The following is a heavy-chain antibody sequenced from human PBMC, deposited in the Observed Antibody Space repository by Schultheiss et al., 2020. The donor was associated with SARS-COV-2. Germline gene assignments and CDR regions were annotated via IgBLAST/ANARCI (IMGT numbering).Heavy chain of an antibody. Sequence: SQTLSLTCTVSGGSIDSYYWSWIRQPAGKGLEWIGRIYTSGSTNYNPSLKSRVTISVDTSEKQFSLKLSSVTAADTAVYYCARDNAFYGVDVWGQGTTVTVSS. V-gene: IGHV4-4*07. CDR3: ARDNAFYGVDV. J-gene: IGHJ6*02. CDR2: IYTSGST. CDR1: GGSIDSYY.